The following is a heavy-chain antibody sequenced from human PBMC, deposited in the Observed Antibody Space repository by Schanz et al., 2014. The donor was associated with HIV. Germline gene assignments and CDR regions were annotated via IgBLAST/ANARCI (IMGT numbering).Heavy chain of an antibody. CDR3: TGGLYYDSTPFDP. CDR1: GFTFSSHA. J-gene: IGHJ5*02. Sequence: EVQLWESGGALVQPGGSLRLSCAASGFTFSSHAMAWVRQAPGKGLECIAGISASARGTNYADSVLGRFTVSRDNSKNTLYLQMNSLRAEDTAVYYCTGGLYYDSTPFDPWGQGTLVTVSS. D-gene: IGHD3-22*01. V-gene: IGHV3-23*01. CDR2: ISASARGT.